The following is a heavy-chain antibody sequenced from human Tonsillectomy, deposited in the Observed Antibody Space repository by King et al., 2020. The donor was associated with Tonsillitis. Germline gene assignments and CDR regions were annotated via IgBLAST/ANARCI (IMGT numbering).Heavy chain of an antibody. CDR2: IIPIFGTA. CDR3: ARAPKLYYYYMDV. D-gene: IGHD1-1*01. CDR1: GGTFSSYA. V-gene: IGHV1-69*12. J-gene: IGHJ6*03. Sequence: VQLVQSGAEVKKPGSSVKVSCKAPGGTFSSYALSWVRQAPGQGLEWMGVIIPIFGTANYAQKFQGRVTITADESTSTAYMELSSLRSEDTAVYYCARAPKLYYYYMDVWGKGTTVTVSS.